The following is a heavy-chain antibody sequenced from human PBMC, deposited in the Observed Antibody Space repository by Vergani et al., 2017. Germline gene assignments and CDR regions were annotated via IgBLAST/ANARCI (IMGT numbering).Heavy chain of an antibody. CDR3: ARRRRVVAATHSWFDP. V-gene: IGHV1-8*01. J-gene: IGHJ5*02. Sequence: QVQLVQSGAEVKKPGASVKVSCKASGYTFTSYDINWVRQATGQGLEWMGWMNPNSGNTGYAQKFQGRVTMTRNTSISTAYMELSSLRSEDTAVYYCARRRRVVAATHSWFDPWGQGTLVTVSS. CDR1: GYTFTSYD. CDR2: MNPNSGNT. D-gene: IGHD2-15*01.